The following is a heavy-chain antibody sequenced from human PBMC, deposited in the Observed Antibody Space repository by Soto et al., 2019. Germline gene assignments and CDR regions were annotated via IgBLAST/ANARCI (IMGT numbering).Heavy chain of an antibody. CDR2: ISSNGGST. V-gene: IGHV3-64D*08. CDR3: VKDPVRDTAMVHHDAFDI. CDR1: GFTFSSYA. J-gene: IGHJ3*02. D-gene: IGHD5-18*01. Sequence: GGSLRLSCSASGFTFSSYAMHWVRQAPGKGLEYVSAISSNGGSTYYADSVKGRFTISRDNSKNTLYLQMSSLRAEDTAVYYCVKDPVRDTAMVHHDAFDIWGQGTMVTVSS.